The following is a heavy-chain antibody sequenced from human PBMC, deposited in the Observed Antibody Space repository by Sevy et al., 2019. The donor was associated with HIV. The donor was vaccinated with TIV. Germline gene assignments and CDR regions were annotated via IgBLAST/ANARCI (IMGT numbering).Heavy chain of an antibody. CDR3: ARAVLIGYCSGGSCHNWFDP. J-gene: IGHJ5*02. V-gene: IGHV1-18*01. CDR1: GYTFTSYG. Sequence: ASVKVSCKASGYTFTSYGISWVRQAPGQGLEWMGWISAYNGNTNYAQKLQGRVTMTTDTSTSTAYMELRSLRSDDTAVYYCARAVLIGYCSGGSCHNWFDPWGQGTLVTVSS. D-gene: IGHD2-15*01. CDR2: ISAYNGNT.